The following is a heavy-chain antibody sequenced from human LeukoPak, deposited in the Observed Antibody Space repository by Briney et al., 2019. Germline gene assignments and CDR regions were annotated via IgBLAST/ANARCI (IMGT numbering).Heavy chain of an antibody. V-gene: IGHV1-69*05. Sequence: SVKVSCKASGGTFSSYAISWVRQAPGQGLEWMGGIIPIFGTANYAQKFQGRVAITTDESTSTAYMELSSLRSEDTAVYYCARVFKHWFDPWGQGTLVTVSS. CDR2: IIPIFGTA. CDR3: ARVFKHWFDP. J-gene: IGHJ5*02. D-gene: IGHD3-10*02. CDR1: GGTFSSYA.